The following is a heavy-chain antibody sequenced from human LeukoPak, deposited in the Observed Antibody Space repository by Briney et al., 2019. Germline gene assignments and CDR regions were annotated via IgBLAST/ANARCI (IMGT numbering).Heavy chain of an antibody. J-gene: IGHJ4*02. D-gene: IGHD6-19*01. CDR2: ISYNGSQI. CDR3: VRDRGGSGWYYFDY. V-gene: IGHV3-64*01. CDR1: GFTFSIYA. Sequence: GGSLRLSCAASGFTFSIYAMHWVRQAPGKGLEHVSGISYNGSQIYYGNSEKDRFTISRDNAKNTVYLQMASLRVDDMAVYYCVRDRGGSGWYYFDYWGQGTLVTVSS.